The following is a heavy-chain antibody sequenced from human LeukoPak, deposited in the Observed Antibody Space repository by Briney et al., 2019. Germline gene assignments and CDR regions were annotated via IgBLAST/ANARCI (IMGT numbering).Heavy chain of an antibody. CDR2: ISRSSSCI. CDR3: ARAQQLAPDDAFDI. Sequence: GGSLRLSCAASGFTFSSYSMNWVRQAPGKGLEWVSSISRSSSCIYYADSVKGRFTISRDNAKNSLYLQMNSLRAEDTAVYYCARAQQLAPDDAFDIWGQGTMVTVSS. J-gene: IGHJ3*02. V-gene: IGHV3-21*01. D-gene: IGHD6-13*01. CDR1: GFTFSSYS.